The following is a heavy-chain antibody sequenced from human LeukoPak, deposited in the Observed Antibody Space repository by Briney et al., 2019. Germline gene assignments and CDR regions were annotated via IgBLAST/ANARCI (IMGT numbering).Heavy chain of an antibody. J-gene: IGHJ5*02. Sequence: ASVKVSCKASGYTFTGYYMHWVRQAPGQGLEWMGWINPNSGGTNYAQKFQGRVTMTRDTSISTAYMELSRLRSDDTAVYYCARERGKNIVILPAAPYFDPWGQGTLVTVSS. CDR3: ARERGKNIVILPAAPYFDP. CDR1: GYTFTGYY. CDR2: INPNSGGT. D-gene: IGHD2-2*01. V-gene: IGHV1-2*02.